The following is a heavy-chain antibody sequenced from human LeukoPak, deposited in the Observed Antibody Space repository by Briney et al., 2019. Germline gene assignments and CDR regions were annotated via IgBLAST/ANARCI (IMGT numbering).Heavy chain of an antibody. J-gene: IGHJ4*02. V-gene: IGHV4-4*07. D-gene: IGHD3-3*01. CDR3: ATNYTALSAFDS. CDR1: GGSINSYY. Sequence: PSETLSLTCTVSGGSINSYYWNWIRQPAGKGLEWIGHIYTSGSTKYNPSLKSRATMSIDTSKNQFSLNLYSMTAADTAVYYCATNYTALSAFDSWGQGTLVTVSS. CDR2: IYTSGST.